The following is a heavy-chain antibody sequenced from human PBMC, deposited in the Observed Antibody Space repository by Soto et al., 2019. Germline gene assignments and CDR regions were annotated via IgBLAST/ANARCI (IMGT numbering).Heavy chain of an antibody. CDR1: GGSFSGYY. J-gene: IGHJ4*02. CDR3: ARAQGKYYYGSGSLSHFDY. CDR2: INHSGST. V-gene: IGHV4-34*01. D-gene: IGHD3-10*01. Sequence: QVQLQQWGAGLLKPSETLSLTCAVYGGSFSGYYWSWIRQPPGKGLEWIGEINHSGSTNYNPSLKSRVTISVDTSKNQFSLKLSSVTAADTAVYYCARAQGKYYYGSGSLSHFDYWGQGTLVTVSS.